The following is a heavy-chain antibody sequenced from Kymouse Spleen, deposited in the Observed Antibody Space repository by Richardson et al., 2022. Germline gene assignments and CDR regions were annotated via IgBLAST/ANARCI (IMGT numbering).Heavy chain of an antibody. D-gene: IGHD6-19*01. CDR3: ARGPLAIAVAGTDYYYYGMDV. V-gene: IGHV4-4*02. CDR2: IYHSGST. CDR1: GGSISSSNW. Sequence: QVQLQESGPGLVKPSGTLSLTCAVSGGSISSSNWWSWVRQPPGKGLEWIGEIYHSGSTNYNPSLKSRVTISVDKSKNQFSLKLSSVTAADTAVYYCARGPLAIAVAGTDYYYYGMDVWGQGTTVTVSS. J-gene: IGHJ6*02.